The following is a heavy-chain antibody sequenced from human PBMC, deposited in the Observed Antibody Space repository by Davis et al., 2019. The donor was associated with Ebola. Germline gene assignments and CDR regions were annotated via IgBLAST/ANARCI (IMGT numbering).Heavy chain of an antibody. CDR1: GFSFGTYS. CDR2: MNSAGSFE. J-gene: IGHJ1*01. D-gene: IGHD2-21*02. Sequence: PGGSLRLSCIASGFSFGTYSMNWVRQAPGKGLEWVSSMNSAGSFEYYADSVKGRFTISRDNGKDSLYLHMDSLRAEDTGLYYCAKSGGDCYSRGDCYFQSWGQGTLLIVSA. CDR3: AKSGGDCYSRGDCYFQS. V-gene: IGHV3-21*01.